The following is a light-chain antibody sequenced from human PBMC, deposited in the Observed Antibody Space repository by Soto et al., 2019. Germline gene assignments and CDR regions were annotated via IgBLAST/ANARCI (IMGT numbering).Light chain of an antibody. CDR2: GVS. CDR3: CSYAGSSISVV. CDR1: SSDVGSYNL. J-gene: IGLJ2*01. V-gene: IGLV2-23*02. Sequence: QSALTQPASVSGSPGQSITISCTGTSSDVGSYNLVSWYQQHPGKAPKLMIYGVSKRPSGVSNRFSGSKSGNTASLTISGLQAEDEADYYCCSYAGSSISVVFGGGTKLTVL.